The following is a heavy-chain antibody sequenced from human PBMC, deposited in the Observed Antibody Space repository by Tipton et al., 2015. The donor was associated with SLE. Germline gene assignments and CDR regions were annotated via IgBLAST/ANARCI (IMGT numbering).Heavy chain of an antibody. CDR2: IYYSGST. J-gene: IGHJ6*01. D-gene: IGHD7-27*01. CDR3: ARETTGDTYYSFGRDG. V-gene: IGHV4-59*01. CDR1: GGFISSYS. Sequence: TLSLTCTVSGGFISSYSWSWLLQPPGKGLDWLGYIYYSGSTNYNPSLKSRVTISVDTSKNQFSLNLSSVTAADTAVYYCARETTGDTYYSFGRDGWGQGTAVPVSS.